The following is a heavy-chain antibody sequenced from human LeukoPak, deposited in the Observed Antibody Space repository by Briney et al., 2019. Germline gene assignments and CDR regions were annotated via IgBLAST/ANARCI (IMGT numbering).Heavy chain of an antibody. CDR1: GFTFNKYW. Sequence: PVGSLRLSCAASGFTFNKYWPTWVRQAPGKGLEWVANINQDDSQIYYLESVEGRFTITRDNAKNSLHLQMNSLRAEDTAIYYCARGYYYSGIYYLSFFDYWGQGTLVTVSS. CDR2: INQDDSQI. CDR3: ARGYYYSGIYYLSFFDY. D-gene: IGHD3-10*01. V-gene: IGHV3-7*01. J-gene: IGHJ4*02.